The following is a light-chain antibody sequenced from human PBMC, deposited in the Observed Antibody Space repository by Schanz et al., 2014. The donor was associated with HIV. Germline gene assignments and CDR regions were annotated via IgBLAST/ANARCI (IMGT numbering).Light chain of an antibody. CDR3: SSYAATSNVL. V-gene: IGLV2-14*02. J-gene: IGLJ3*02. CDR2: EVS. CDR1: SSDVGKYGL. Sequence: QSALTQPASVSGSPGQSITISCTGTSSDVGKYGLVSWYQQHPGQVPKLMIYEVSKRPSGVPDRFSGSKSGNTASLTVSGLQADDEADYYCSSYAATSNVLFGGGTKLTVL.